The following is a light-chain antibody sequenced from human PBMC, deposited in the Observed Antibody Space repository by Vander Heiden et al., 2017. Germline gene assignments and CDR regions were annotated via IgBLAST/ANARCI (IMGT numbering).Light chain of an antibody. J-gene: IGLJ3*02. V-gene: IGLV1-44*01. CDR2: SNN. CDR3: AAWDDSLNGLV. Sequence: SVLTQPPSASGTPAHSASTSCSGSSSNIGSNTVNCYQQLPGTAPNLLIYSNNQRPSGVPDRFSGSKSGTSASVAISGLQSEDEAEYYCAAWDDSLNGLVFGGGTKLTGL. CDR1: SSNIGSNT.